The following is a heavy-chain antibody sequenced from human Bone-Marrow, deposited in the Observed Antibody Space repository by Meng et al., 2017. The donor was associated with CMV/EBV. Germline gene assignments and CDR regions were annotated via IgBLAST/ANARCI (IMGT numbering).Heavy chain of an antibody. V-gene: IGHV3-74*01. CDR3: ARVRPLGRGSGSYSGGNYYYGMDV. CDR2: INSDGSST. CDR1: GFTFSSYW. D-gene: IGHD3-10*01. Sequence: GGSLRLSCAASGFTFSSYWMHWVRQAPGKGLVWVSRINSDGSSTSYADSVKGRFTISRDNAKNTLYLQMNSLRAEDTAVYYCARVRPLGRGSGSYSGGNYYYGMDVWGQGATVTFSS. J-gene: IGHJ6*02.